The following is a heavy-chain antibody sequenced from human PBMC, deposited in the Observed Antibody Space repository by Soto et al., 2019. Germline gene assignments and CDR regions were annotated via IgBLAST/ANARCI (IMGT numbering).Heavy chain of an antibody. CDR3: ARDCSSTSPYYGMDV. J-gene: IGHJ6*02. D-gene: IGHD2-2*01. CDR1: GGSISSGGYY. CDR2: IYYSGST. Sequence: SETLSLTCTVSGGSISSGGYYWSWIRQHPGKGLEWIGYIYYSGSTYYNPPLKSRVTISVDTSKNQFSLKLSSVTAADTAVYYCARDCSSTSPYYGMDVWGQGTTVTVSS. V-gene: IGHV4-31*03.